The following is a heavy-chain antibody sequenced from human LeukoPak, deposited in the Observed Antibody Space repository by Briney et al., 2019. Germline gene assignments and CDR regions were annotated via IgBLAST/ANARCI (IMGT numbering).Heavy chain of an antibody. V-gene: IGHV3-15*07. CDR2: IKSKTDGGTT. Sequence: KPGGSLRLSCAASGFTFSNAWMNWVRQAPGKGLEWVGRIKSKTDGGTTDYAAPVKGRFPISRDDSKNTLYLQMNSLKTEDTAVYYCTTDSRLVATTHPAFDYWGQGTLVTVSS. J-gene: IGHJ4*02. CDR3: TTDSRLVATTHPAFDY. CDR1: GFTFSNAW. D-gene: IGHD5-12*01.